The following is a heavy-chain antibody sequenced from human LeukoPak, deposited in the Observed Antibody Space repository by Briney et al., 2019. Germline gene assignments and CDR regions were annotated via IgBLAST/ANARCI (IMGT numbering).Heavy chain of an antibody. D-gene: IGHD6-19*01. Sequence: GGSLRLSCAASGFTFSSYGMHWVRQAPGKRLEWVAVISYHGSDTFYADSVKGRFTISRDNSKNTLYLQMNSLRVEDTAVYYCAKDLAGLQWLAPCFDYWGQGTLVTVSS. V-gene: IGHV3-30*18. CDR1: GFTFSSYG. CDR2: ISYHGSDT. J-gene: IGHJ4*02. CDR3: AKDLAGLQWLAPCFDY.